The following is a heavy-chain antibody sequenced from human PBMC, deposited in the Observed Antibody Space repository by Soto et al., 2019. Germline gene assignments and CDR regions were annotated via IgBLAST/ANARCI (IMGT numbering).Heavy chain of an antibody. CDR1: GGSVSSGSYY. CDR2: IYYSGST. CDR3: ASRVNSDSSSWPDAFDI. V-gene: IGHV4-61*01. Sequence: PSETLSLTCTVSGGSVSSGSYYWSWIRQPPGKGLEWIGYIYYSGSTNYNPSLKSRVTISVDTSKNQFSLKLSSVTAADTAVYYCASRVNSDSSSWPDAFDIWGQGTMVTVSS. D-gene: IGHD6-13*01. J-gene: IGHJ3*02.